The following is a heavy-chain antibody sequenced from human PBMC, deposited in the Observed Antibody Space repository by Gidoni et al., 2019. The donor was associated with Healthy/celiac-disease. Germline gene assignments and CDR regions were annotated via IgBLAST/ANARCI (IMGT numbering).Heavy chain of an antibody. CDR2: ISSSSSTI. CDR3: ASGMYYYDSRGAFDY. D-gene: IGHD3-22*01. V-gene: IGHV3-48*02. Sequence: EVQLVESGGGLVKPGGSLRLACAAPGLTFSSYSMNWVRQDPGKGLEWVSYISSSSSTIYYADSVKGRFTISRDNAKNSLYLQMNSLRDEDTAVYYCASGMYYYDSRGAFDYWGQGTLVTVSS. CDR1: GLTFSSYS. J-gene: IGHJ4*02.